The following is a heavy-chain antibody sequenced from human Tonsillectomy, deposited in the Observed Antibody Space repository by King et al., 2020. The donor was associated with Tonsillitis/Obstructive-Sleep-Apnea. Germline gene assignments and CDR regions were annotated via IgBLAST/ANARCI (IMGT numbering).Heavy chain of an antibody. CDR1: GFTFDDYA. J-gene: IGHJ6*03. CDR2: ISWNSGSI. V-gene: IGHV3-9*01. Sequence: QLVQSGGGLVQPGRSLRLSCAASGFTFDDYAMHWVRQAPGKGLEWVSGISWNSGSIGYADSVKGRFTISRDNAKNSLYLQMNSLRAEDTALYYCAKGRRAYYYYMYVWGKGTTVTVSS. CDR3: AKGRRAYYYYMYV.